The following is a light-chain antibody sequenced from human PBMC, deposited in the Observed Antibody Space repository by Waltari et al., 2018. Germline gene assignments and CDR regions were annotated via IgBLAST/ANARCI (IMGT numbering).Light chain of an antibody. CDR2: KDY. V-gene: IGLV1-47*01. CDR1: RTPLTNY. Sequence: QAVLTPPPSAPGAPGPEAGISCSWGRTPLTNYVFCDQQSPGTAPKLNVNKDYERPSGVPDRFSASKSGTSASLAISGLRSDDEADYYCATWDDSLNGWVFGGGTKLTVL. J-gene: IGLJ3*02. CDR3: ATWDDSLNGWV.